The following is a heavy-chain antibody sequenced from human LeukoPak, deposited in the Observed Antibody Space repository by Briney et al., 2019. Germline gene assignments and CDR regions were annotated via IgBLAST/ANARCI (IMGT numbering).Heavy chain of an antibody. Sequence: ASVKVSCKASGYTFTSYHMHWVRQAPGQGLEWMGIINPSGGYTSYAQKFQGRITMTRDTSTSTVYTELSSLRSEDTAVYYCAVPGGNWYFDLWGRGTLVTVSS. CDR2: INPSGGYT. CDR3: AVPGGNWYFDL. V-gene: IGHV1-46*01. J-gene: IGHJ2*01. CDR1: GYTFTSYH. D-gene: IGHD2-15*01.